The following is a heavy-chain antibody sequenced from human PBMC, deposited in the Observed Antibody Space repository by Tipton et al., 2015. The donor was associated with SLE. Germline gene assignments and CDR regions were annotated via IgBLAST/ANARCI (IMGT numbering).Heavy chain of an antibody. Sequence: SLRLSCPASGFTFSDYYMSWIRQAPGKGLEWVSYISSSGSTIYYADSVKGRFTISRDNAKNSLYLQMNSLRAEDTAVYYCAKESNSGRYLDYWGQGTLVTVSS. J-gene: IGHJ4*02. CDR3: AKESNSGRYLDY. CDR1: GFTFSDYY. CDR2: ISSSGSTI. D-gene: IGHD1-26*01. V-gene: IGHV3-11*04.